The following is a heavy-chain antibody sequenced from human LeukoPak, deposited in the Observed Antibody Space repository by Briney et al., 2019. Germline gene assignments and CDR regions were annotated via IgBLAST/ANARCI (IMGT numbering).Heavy chain of an antibody. V-gene: IGHV3-11*05. D-gene: IGHD3-10*01. J-gene: IGHJ4*02. CDR1: GFAFSDYY. CDR2: ISKSGTST. Sequence: GGSLRLSCAASGFAFSDYYMSWIRQAPGKGLEWVSYISKSGTSTKYADSVKGRFSISRDNAKQSLYLQLNSLTAEDTVVYYCARVRSSGSPLDYWGQGTLVTVSS. CDR3: ARVRSSGSPLDY.